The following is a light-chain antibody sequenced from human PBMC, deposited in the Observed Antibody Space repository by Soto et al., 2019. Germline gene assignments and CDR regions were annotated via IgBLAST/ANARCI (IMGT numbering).Light chain of an antibody. J-gene: IGKJ1*01. CDR1: QRVSSNY. CDR2: DAS. CDR3: QQYGSTPWT. Sequence: EIVLTQSPGTLSVSPGERATLSCRASQRVSSNYFAWYQQKPGQAPRLLIYDASSRATGIPDRFSGSGSGTDFTLTISRLEPEDFAVYHCQQYGSTPWTFGRGTKVEIK. V-gene: IGKV3-20*01.